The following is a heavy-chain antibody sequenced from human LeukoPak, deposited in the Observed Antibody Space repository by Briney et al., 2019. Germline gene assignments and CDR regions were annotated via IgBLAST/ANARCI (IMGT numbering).Heavy chain of an antibody. CDR1: GGSINSSSYY. V-gene: IGHV4-39*01. CDR3: ARYYYGSGSYYEPPQK. CDR2: IYYSGST. D-gene: IGHD3-10*01. Sequence: SETLSLTCTVSGGSINSSSYYWGWIRQPPGKGLEWIGSIYYSGSTYYNPSLKSRVTISVDTSKNQFSLKLSSVTAADTAVYYCARYYYGSGSYYEPPQKWGQGTLVTVSS. J-gene: IGHJ4*02.